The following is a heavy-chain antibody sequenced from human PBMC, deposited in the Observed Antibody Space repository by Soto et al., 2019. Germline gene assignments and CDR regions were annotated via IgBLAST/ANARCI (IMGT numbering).Heavy chain of an antibody. Sequence: PSETLSLTCTVSGGSVYSYYWTWIRQPPGKGLEWIGYIHYSGSTNYNPSLKNRITISVDMSKNQVSLKLSSVTAADTAVYYCARNIAYSDFWSGYFDHWGRGALVT. CDR3: ARNIAYSDFWSGYFDH. CDR1: GGSVYSYY. V-gene: IGHV4-59*02. J-gene: IGHJ4*02. D-gene: IGHD3-3*01. CDR2: IHYSGST.